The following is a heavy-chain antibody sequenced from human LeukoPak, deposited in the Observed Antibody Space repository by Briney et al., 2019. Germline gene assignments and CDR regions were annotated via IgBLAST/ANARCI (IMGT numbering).Heavy chain of an antibody. V-gene: IGHV1-24*01. CDR1: GYTLTELS. D-gene: IGHD2-21*02. CDR3: ATQSLSCGGDCYPYYYYGMDV. Sequence: ASVKVSCKVSGYTLTELSMHWVRQAPGKGLEWMGGFYPEDGETIYAQKFQGRVTMTEDTSTDTAYMELSSLRSEDTAVYYCATQSLSCGGDCYPYYYYGMDVWGQGTTVTVSS. CDR2: FYPEDGET. J-gene: IGHJ6*02.